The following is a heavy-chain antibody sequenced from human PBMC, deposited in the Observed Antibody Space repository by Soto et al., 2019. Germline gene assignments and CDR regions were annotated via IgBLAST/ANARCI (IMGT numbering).Heavy chain of an antibody. CDR3: ASLKRGAFRAPDP. CDR1: GGSISSSNW. Sequence: SETLSLTCAVSGGSISSSNWWSWVRQPPGKGLEWIGEIYHSGSTNYNPSLKSRVTISVDKSKNQFSLKLSSVTAADTAVYYCASLKRGAFRAPDPWGQGTLVTVSS. J-gene: IGHJ5*02. V-gene: IGHV4-4*02. D-gene: IGHD3-10*01. CDR2: IYHSGST.